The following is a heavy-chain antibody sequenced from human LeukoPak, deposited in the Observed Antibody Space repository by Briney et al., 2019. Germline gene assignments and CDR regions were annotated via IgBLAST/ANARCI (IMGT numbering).Heavy chain of an antibody. J-gene: IGHJ4*02. Sequence: GGSLRLSCAASGFTFSSDSMNWVRQAPGKGLEWVSSISSSSSYIYYADSVKGRFTISRDNAKNSLYLQMNSLRAEDTAVYYCARDGEGSTSFYDYWGQGTLVTVSS. CDR1: GFTFSSDS. CDR2: ISSSSSYI. V-gene: IGHV3-21*01. CDR3: ARDGEGSTSFYDY. D-gene: IGHD2-2*01.